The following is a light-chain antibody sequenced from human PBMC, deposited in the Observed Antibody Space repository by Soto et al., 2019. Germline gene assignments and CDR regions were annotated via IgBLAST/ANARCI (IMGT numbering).Light chain of an antibody. CDR3: SSYTSSSPLV. CDR2: EVS. CDR1: SSDVGGYNY. V-gene: IGLV2-14*01. Sequence: QSALTQPASVSGSPGQSITISCTGTSSDVGGYNYVSWYQQHPGKAPKLMIYEVSNRPSGVSNRFSGSKSGNTASLTISGLQAEDEADYYCSSYTSSSPLVFGRGTQLNVL. J-gene: IGLJ2*01.